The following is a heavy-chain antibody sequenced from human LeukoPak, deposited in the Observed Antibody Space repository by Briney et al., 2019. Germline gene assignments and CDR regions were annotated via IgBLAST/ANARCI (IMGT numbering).Heavy chain of an antibody. CDR2: IYYSGST. Sequence: PSETLSLTCTVSGGSISSYYWSWIRQPPGKGLEWIGYIYYSGSTNYNPSLKSRVTISVDTSKNQFSLKLSSVTAADTAVYYCAKAGVRYYDSSGLHAFDIWGQGTMVTVSS. V-gene: IGHV4-59*01. D-gene: IGHD3-22*01. CDR3: AKAGVRYYDSSGLHAFDI. CDR1: GGSISSYY. J-gene: IGHJ3*02.